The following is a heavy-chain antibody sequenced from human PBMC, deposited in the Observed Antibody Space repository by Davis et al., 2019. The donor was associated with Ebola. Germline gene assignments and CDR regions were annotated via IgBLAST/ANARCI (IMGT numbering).Heavy chain of an antibody. CDR2: IIPIFGTA. Sequence: SVKVSCKASGGTFSSYAISWVRQAPGQGFEWMGGIIPIFGTANYAQQFQGRVTITADESTSTAYMELSSLKSEDTAVYYCARARSTIFGGPYYMDVWGKGTTVTVSS. V-gene: IGHV1-69*13. CDR3: ARARSTIFGGPYYMDV. D-gene: IGHD3-3*01. J-gene: IGHJ6*03. CDR1: GGTFSSYA.